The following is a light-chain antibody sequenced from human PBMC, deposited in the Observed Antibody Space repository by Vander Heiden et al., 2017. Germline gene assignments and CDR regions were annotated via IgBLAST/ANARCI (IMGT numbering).Light chain of an antibody. CDR2: AAS. Sequence: AIRITQSPSSLSASTGDRVTITCRASQGLSSYLAWYQQKPGKAPKLLIYAASTLQSGVPSRFSGSGSGTDFTLTISCLQSEDFATYYCQQDDSYPITFGQGTQLEIK. CDR1: QGLSSY. CDR3: QQDDSYPIT. J-gene: IGKJ5*01. V-gene: IGKV1-8*01.